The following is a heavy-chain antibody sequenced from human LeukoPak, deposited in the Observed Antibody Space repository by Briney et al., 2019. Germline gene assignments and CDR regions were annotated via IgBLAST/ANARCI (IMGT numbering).Heavy chain of an antibody. Sequence: PGGSLRLSCVASGFTFSNYAMSWARQAPGKGLEWVSAITGSGTSTYYADSLKGRFTISRDNSKNTVFLQMNSLRHEDTAIYYCVIWGDYDVLTGYYVPDYWGQGTLVTVSS. D-gene: IGHD3-9*01. J-gene: IGHJ4*02. CDR2: ITGSGTST. CDR3: VIWGDYDVLTGYYVPDY. CDR1: GFTFSNYA. V-gene: IGHV3-23*01.